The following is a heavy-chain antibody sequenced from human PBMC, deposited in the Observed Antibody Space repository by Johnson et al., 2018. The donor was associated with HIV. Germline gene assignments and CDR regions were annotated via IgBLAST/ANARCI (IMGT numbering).Heavy chain of an antibody. CDR2: ISSSGDII. D-gene: IGHD6-13*01. CDR1: GFTFSDYY. V-gene: IGHV3-11*01. J-gene: IGHJ3*02. Sequence: QVQLVESGGGLVKPGGSLRLSCAASGFTFSDYYMTWIRQAPGKGLEWLSFISSSGDIIRYADSVKGRFTISRDNAKNSLYLQMNSLRADDTALYYCARVRAAAVSDAFDIWGQETMVTVSS. CDR3: ARVRAAAVSDAFDI.